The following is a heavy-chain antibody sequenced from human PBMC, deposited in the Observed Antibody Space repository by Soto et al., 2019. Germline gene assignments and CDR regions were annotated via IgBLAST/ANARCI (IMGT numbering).Heavy chain of an antibody. CDR2: IYYSGST. Sequence: PSETLSLTCTVSGGSISSYYWSWIRQPPGKGLEWIGYIYYSGSTNYNPSLKSRVTISVDTSKNQFSLKLSSVTAADTAVYYCARHSGGSSASWGYYYYYYMDVWGKGTTVNVAS. CDR1: GGSISSYY. J-gene: IGHJ6*03. D-gene: IGHD2-15*01. V-gene: IGHV4-59*08. CDR3: ARHSGGSSASWGYYYYYYMDV.